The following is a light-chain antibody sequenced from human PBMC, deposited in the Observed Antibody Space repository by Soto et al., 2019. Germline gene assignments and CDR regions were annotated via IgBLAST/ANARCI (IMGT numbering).Light chain of an antibody. Sequence: EMVMTQSPATLSVSPGERVTLSCRASESVHRNLAWYQQKPGQGPSLLIYYASTRATGVPDRFTRSGSGTDFTVTISSLQSEGFGVEHCQHYSSWPPTFGPGTKVDIK. CDR1: ESVHRN. CDR3: QHYSSWPPT. V-gene: IGKV3-15*01. J-gene: IGKJ3*01. CDR2: YAS.